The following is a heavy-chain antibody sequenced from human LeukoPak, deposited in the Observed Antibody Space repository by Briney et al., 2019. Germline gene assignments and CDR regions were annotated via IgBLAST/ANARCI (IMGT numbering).Heavy chain of an antibody. CDR3: TRVFLDLVVIITCYMDV. J-gene: IGHJ6*03. Sequence: GESLRLSCTASGFTFGDYAMSWVRQAPGKGLEWVGFIRSKAYGGTTEYAASVKGRFTISRDDSKSIAYLQMNSLKTEDTAVYYCTRVFLDLVVIITCYMDVWGKGTTVTVSS. V-gene: IGHV3-49*04. CDR1: GFTFGDYA. CDR2: IRSKAYGGTT. D-gene: IGHD3-3*01.